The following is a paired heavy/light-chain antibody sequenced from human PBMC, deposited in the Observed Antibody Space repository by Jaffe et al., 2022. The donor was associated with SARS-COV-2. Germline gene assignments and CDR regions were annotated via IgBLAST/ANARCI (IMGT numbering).Heavy chain of an antibody. CDR1: GFTFGTYS. CDR2: ISSSSSYI. D-gene: IGHD6-13*01. CDR3: ARSEPLSSSRYYYYYGMDV. J-gene: IGHJ6*02. V-gene: IGHV3-21*01. Sequence: EVQLVESGGGLVKPGGSLRLSCAASGFTFGTYSLNWVRQAPGKGLEWVSSISSSSSYIYYADSVKGRFTISRDNAKNSLYLQMNSLRGEDTAVYYCARSEPLSSSRYYYYYGMDVWGRGTTVTVSS.
Light chain of an antibody. V-gene: IGKV2-28*01. J-gene: IGKJ2*01. CDR3: MQALQTPCT. CDR1: QSLLHSNGYNY. CDR2: LGS. Sequence: DIVMTQSPLSLPVTPGEPASISCRSSQSLLHSNGYNYLDWYLQKPGQSPQLLIYLGSNRASGVPDRFSGSGSGTDFTLKISRVEAEDVGVYYCMQALQTPCTFGQGTKLEIK.